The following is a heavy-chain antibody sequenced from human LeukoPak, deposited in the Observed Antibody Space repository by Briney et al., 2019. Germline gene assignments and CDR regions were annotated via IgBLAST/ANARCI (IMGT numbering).Heavy chain of an antibody. CDR3: ARGRAPDY. V-gene: IGHV4-34*01. CDR1: GGSFSGYY. CDR2: INHSGST. J-gene: IGHJ4*02. Sequence: SETLSLTCAVYGGSFSGYYWSWIRQPPGKGLEWIGEINHSGSTNYNPSLKSRVTISVDTSKNQFSLKLSSVTAADTAVYYCARGRAPDYWGQGTLVTVSS.